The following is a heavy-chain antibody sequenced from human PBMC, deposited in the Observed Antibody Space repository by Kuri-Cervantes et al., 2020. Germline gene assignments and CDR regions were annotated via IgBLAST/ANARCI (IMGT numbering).Heavy chain of an antibody. CDR1: GFTFSSYS. CDR2: ISSSSSYI. Sequence: ETLSLTCAASGFTFSSYSMNWVRQAPGKGLEWVSSISSSSSYIYYADSVKGRFTISRDNAKNSLYLQMNSLRAEDTAVYYCARDRGGGMDVWGQGTTVTVSS. J-gene: IGHJ6*01. D-gene: IGHD3-10*01. V-gene: IGHV3-21*01. CDR3: ARDRGGGMDV.